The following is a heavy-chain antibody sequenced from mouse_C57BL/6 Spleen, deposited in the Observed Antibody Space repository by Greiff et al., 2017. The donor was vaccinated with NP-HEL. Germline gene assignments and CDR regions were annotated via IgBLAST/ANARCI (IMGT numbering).Heavy chain of an antibody. CDR2: IWSGGST. Sequence: VHLVESGPGLVQPSQSLSITCTVSGFSLTSYGVHWVRQPPGKGLEWLGVIWSGGSTDYNAAFISRLSISKDNSKSQVFFKMNSLQADDTAIYYCAKRDDYDAMDYWGQGTSVTVSS. J-gene: IGHJ4*01. CDR1: GFSLTSYG. V-gene: IGHV2-4*01. CDR3: AKRDDYDAMDY.